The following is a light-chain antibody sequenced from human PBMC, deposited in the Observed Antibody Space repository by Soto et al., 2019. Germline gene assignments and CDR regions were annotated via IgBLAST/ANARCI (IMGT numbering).Light chain of an antibody. Sequence: DIWVTQSPSSLSASVGDRVTITCRTSQNIRKYLNWYQQRPGKAPKLLLYAASTLQSGVPSRFSGSGSGTDFTLTINILQPEDVGTYYCQQSYSAPPAFGRGTKVEV. CDR2: AAS. CDR3: QQSYSAPPA. J-gene: IGKJ1*01. CDR1: QNIRKY. V-gene: IGKV1-39*01.